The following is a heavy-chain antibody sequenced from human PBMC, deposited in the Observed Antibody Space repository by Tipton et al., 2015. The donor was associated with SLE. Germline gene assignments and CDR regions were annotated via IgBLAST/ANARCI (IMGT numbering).Heavy chain of an antibody. Sequence: LRLSCSVSGDSVTIKYWNWIRQPAGKGLEWIGRIFINGNIDTGTRYNPSFRSRVTMSIDTSKNQFALNLRSVTAADTAVYYCAKDRGTYPGPYFENWGQGTLVTVSS. CDR2: IFINGNIDTGT. CDR1: GDSVTIKY. CDR3: AKDRGTYPGPYFEN. V-gene: IGHV4-4*07. J-gene: IGHJ4*02. D-gene: IGHD3-16*01.